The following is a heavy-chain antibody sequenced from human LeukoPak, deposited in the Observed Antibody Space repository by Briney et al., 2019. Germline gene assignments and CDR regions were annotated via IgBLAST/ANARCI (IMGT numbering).Heavy chain of an antibody. CDR1: GFTFSIYA. CDR3: AKDLRQGDGYWEIDY. J-gene: IGHJ4*02. CDR2: IVGDGTT. D-gene: IGHD5-24*01. V-gene: IGHV3-23*01. Sequence: GGSLTLSCAASGFTFSIYALSWVRQAPGKGLEWVSGIVGDGTTYYADSVKGRFIVSRDQSRNTVFLRMNSLRAEDTAIYYCAKDLRQGDGYWEIDYWGQGALVTVSS.